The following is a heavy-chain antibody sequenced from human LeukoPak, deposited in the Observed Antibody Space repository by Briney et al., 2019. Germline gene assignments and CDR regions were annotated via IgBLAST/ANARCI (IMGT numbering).Heavy chain of an antibody. CDR3: AREYLRFLEWLSHFDY. CDR2: INPSGGST. J-gene: IGHJ4*02. CDR1: GYTFTGYY. Sequence: ASVKVSCKASGYTFTGYYMHWVRQAPGQGLEWMGIINPSGGSTSYAQKFQGRVTMTRDTSTSTVYMELSSLRSEDTAVYYCAREYLRFLEWLSHFDYWGQGTLVTVSS. D-gene: IGHD3-3*01. V-gene: IGHV1-46*01.